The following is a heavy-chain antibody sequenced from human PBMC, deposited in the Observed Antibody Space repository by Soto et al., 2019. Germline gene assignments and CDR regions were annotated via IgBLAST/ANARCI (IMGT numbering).Heavy chain of an antibody. CDR1: CGFITSTSYF. CDR2: IYDSGST. CDR3: ARGRTYLDY. J-gene: IGHJ4*02. V-gene: IGHV4-39*02. Sequence: PSETPSPTCRVSCGFITSTSYFWGWIRQSPGKGLEWIGTIYDSGSTHYNPSLKSRVTISVDTSKNHFSLKLSSVTAADTAVYYCARGRTYLDYWGQGTLVTVSS.